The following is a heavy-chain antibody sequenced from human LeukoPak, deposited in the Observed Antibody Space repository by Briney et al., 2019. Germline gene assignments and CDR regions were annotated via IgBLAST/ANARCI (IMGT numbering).Heavy chain of an antibody. Sequence: GGSLTLSRVASGLTFSNSAMHWVRQAPGKGLEWVAIMSFDGSHERYGDSVKGRFTLSRDNSKNTLYLQINSLRTEDTAVYYCARGGKCSDGKCYLIDYWGQGTLVTVSS. CDR1: GLTFSNSA. CDR2: MSFDGSHE. CDR3: ARGGKCSDGKCYLIDY. V-gene: IGHV3-30*04. D-gene: IGHD2-15*01. J-gene: IGHJ4*02.